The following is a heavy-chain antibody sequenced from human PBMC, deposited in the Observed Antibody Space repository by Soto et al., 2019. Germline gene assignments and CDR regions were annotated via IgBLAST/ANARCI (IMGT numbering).Heavy chain of an antibody. Sequence: QVQLVQSGAEVTKPGSSLKVSCKVFGETLNSNPIGCVRQAPGQGLEWVGGIVPLSDRTNYAQELQGRVTVTADGSTSTVYMELSNLKSDDTAVYYCARKSGRDCHSGGGCCSLDVGGQGSLTTVSS. CDR3: ARKSGRDCHSGGGCCSLDV. J-gene: IGHJ4*02. V-gene: IGHV1-69*01. D-gene: IGHD2-15*01. CDR1: GETLNSNP. CDR2: IVPLSDRT.